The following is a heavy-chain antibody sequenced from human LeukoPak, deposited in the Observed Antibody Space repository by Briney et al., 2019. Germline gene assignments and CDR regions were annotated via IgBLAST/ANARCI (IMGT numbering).Heavy chain of an antibody. D-gene: IGHD3-22*01. CDR2: ISYDGSNK. Sequence: AGGSLRLSCAASGFTFSSYAMRWVRQAPGKGLEWVAVISYDGSNKYYADSVKGRFTISRDNSKNTLYLQMNSLRAEDTAVYYCARVENYYDSSGYGIYYYYGMDVWGQGTTVTVSS. V-gene: IGHV3-30-3*01. CDR1: GFTFSSYA. CDR3: ARVENYYDSSGYGIYYYYGMDV. J-gene: IGHJ6*02.